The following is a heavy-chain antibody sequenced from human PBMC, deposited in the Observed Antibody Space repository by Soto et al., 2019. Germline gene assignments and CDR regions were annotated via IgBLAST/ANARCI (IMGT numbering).Heavy chain of an antibody. Sequence: GESLKISCKGSGYSFTSYWISWVRQMPGKGLEWMGRIDPSDSYTNYSPSFQGHVTISADKSISTAYLQWSSLKASDTAMYYCASPDFWSGYSDYWGQGTLVTVSS. V-gene: IGHV5-10-1*01. CDR2: IDPSDSYT. D-gene: IGHD3-3*01. CDR3: ASPDFWSGYSDY. J-gene: IGHJ4*02. CDR1: GYSFTSYW.